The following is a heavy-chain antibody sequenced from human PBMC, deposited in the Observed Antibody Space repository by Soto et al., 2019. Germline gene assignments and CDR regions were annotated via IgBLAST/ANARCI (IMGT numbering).Heavy chain of an antibody. CDR3: AREKWGSGSRWLDP. Sequence: VASVKVSCKASGYTFTSYTMNWVRQAPGQRLEWMGWINAGNGNIKYSEKFQGRVTITRDTSASTAYMELSSLRSEDTAVYYCAREKWGSGSRWLDPWGQGTLVTVSS. CDR2: INAGNGNI. V-gene: IGHV1-3*01. D-gene: IGHD5-12*01. CDR1: GYTFTSYT. J-gene: IGHJ5*02.